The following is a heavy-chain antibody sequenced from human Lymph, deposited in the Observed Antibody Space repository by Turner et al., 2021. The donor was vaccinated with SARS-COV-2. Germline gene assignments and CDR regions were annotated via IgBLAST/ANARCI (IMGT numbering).Heavy chain of an antibody. Sequence: QVQLVQSGAEVKTPGASMKVSCKVSGYTLTELSMHWVRQAPGKGLEWAGRFDPEDCEKVYAQKFQGRVTMTDDTSTDTAYMELSSLRSEDTAVYYCATVLCSGGSCYYYGMDVWCQGTTVTVSS. J-gene: IGHJ6*02. V-gene: IGHV1-24*01. D-gene: IGHD2-15*01. CDR2: FDPEDCEK. CDR3: ATVLCSGGSCYYYGMDV. CDR1: GYTLTELS.